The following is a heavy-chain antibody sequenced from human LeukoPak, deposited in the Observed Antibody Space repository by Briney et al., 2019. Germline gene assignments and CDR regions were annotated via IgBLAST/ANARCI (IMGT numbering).Heavy chain of an antibody. J-gene: IGHJ4*02. Sequence: GGSLRLSCAASGFTFSSYGMHWVRQAPGKGLEWVAVIWYDGSNKYYADSVKGRFTISRDNSKNTLYLQMNSLRAEDTAVYYCARGGYSYGYRFDYRGQGTLVTVSS. D-gene: IGHD5-18*01. CDR3: ARGGYSYGYRFDY. V-gene: IGHV3-33*01. CDR2: IWYDGSNK. CDR1: GFTFSSYG.